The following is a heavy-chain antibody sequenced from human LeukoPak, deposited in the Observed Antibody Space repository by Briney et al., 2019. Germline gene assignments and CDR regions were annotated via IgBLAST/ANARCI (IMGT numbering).Heavy chain of an antibody. CDR3: ANEIRPNDY. V-gene: IGHV3-23*01. J-gene: IGHJ4*02. CDR1: GFTFSSHA. Sequence: GGSLRLSCGASGFTFSSHAMTWVRQAPGKGLEWVSAISISGDTTYYADPVKGRFTISRDNSKNTVYLQMNSLRAEDTAVYYCANEIRPNDYWGQGTLVTVSS. D-gene: IGHD4-17*01. CDR2: ISISGDTT.